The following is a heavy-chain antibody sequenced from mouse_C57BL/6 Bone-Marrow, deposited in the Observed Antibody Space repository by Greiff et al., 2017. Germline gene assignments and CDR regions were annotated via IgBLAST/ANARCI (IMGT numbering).Heavy chain of an antibody. Sequence: EVKVVESGAELVRPGASVKLSCTASGFNIKDAYMPWLKQRPEQGLDWFGWIDPGNGVTEFPPNFQGKATITADTSSSTAYLQLSSLTSEDTAVYYCTTGGYFDVWGTGTTVTGSA. J-gene: IGHJ1*03. CDR2: IDPGNGVT. CDR1: GFNIKDAY. CDR3: TTGGYFDV. V-gene: IGHV14-4*01.